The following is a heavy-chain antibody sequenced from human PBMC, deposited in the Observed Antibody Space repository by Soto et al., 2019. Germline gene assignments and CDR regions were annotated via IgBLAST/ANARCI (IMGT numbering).Heavy chain of an antibody. CDR3: ARWGTTGGFDL. J-gene: IGHJ4*02. CDR2: TSYDGNNK. V-gene: IGHV3-30*19. Sequence: QVQLVESGGGVVQPGTSQRLSCAASGFRFKSFVMHWVRQAPGKGLEWVAFTSYDGNNKDYGDSVKGRFTVSRDNSQNTLHLQMDLLRPEDTALYYCARWGTTGGFDLWGQGTLVSVSS. D-gene: IGHD3-16*01. CDR1: GFRFKSFV.